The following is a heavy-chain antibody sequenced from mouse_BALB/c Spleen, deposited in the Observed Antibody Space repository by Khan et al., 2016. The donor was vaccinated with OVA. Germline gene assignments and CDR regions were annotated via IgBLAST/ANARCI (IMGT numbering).Heavy chain of an antibody. CDR1: GYTFTSYW. J-gene: IGHJ2*01. CDR2: INPSNGRT. CDR3: AREITRDY. D-gene: IGHD6-1*01. V-gene: IGHV1S81*02. Sequence: QVQLQQPWAELVKPGASVKLSCKASGYTFTSYWMHWVKQRPGQGLEWIGEINPSNGRTNYNEKIKSKATLTVDKSSSTAYIQRSSPTSEDSAGYYCAREITRDYWGQGTTLTVSS.